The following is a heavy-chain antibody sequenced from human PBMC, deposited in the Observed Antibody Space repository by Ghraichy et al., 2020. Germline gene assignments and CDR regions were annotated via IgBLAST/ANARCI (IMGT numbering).Heavy chain of an antibody. CDR2: INHSGST. CDR1: GGSFSGYY. V-gene: IGHV4-34*01. CDR3: AREVADCGGDCYSFDY. Sequence: SQTLSLTCAVYGGSFSGYYWSWIRQPPGKGLEWIGEINHSGSTNYNPSLKSRVTISVDTSKNQFSLKLSSVTAADTAVYYCAREVADCGGDCYSFDYWGQGTLVTVSS. J-gene: IGHJ4*02. D-gene: IGHD2-21*01.